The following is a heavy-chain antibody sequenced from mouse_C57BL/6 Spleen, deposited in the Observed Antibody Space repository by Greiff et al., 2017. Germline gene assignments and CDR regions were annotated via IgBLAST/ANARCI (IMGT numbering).Heavy chain of an antibody. J-gene: IGHJ1*03. CDR3: ASQDWYFDV. CDR1: GFSLTSYG. V-gene: IGHV2-2*01. CDR2: IWSGGST. Sequence: VKLMESGPGLVQPSQSLSITCTVSGFSLTSYGVHWVRQSPGKGLEWLGVIWSGGSTDYNAAFISRLSISKDNSKSQVFFKMNSLQADDTAIYYCASQDWYFDVWGTGTTVTVSS.